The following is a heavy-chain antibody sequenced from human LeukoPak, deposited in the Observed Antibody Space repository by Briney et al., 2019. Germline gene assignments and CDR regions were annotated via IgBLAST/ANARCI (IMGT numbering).Heavy chain of an antibody. CDR1: GFTFSNFW. Sequence: GGSLRLSCAASGFTFSNFWMSWVRQAPGKGLEWVANIKQDGSAKYYVDSVKGRFTISRDNARNSLYLEMNNLRAEDTAIYYCATSYDSSGNNWGQGTLVTVSS. CDR3: ATSYDSSGNN. V-gene: IGHV3-7*01. D-gene: IGHD3-22*01. CDR2: IKQDGSAK. J-gene: IGHJ4*02.